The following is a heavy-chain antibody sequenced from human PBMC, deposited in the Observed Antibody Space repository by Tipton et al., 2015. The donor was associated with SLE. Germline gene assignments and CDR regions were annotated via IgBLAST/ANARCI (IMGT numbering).Heavy chain of an antibody. CDR2: ISSSGSTI. J-gene: IGHJ4*02. CDR1: GFTFSDYY. Sequence: SLRLSCAASGFTFSDYYMSWIRQAPGKGLEWVSYISSSGSTIYYADSVKGRFTISRDNAKNSLYLQMNSLRAEDTAVYYCTSGYDPPYYFDYWGQGTLVTVSS. V-gene: IGHV3-11*04. D-gene: IGHD5-12*01. CDR3: TSGYDPPYYFDY.